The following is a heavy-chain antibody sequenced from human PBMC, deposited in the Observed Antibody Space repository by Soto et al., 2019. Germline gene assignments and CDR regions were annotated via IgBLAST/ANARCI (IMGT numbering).Heavy chain of an antibody. Sequence: QVQLVQSGAEVKKPGASVKVSCKASGYTFTSYGISWVRQAPGQGLEWMGWISAYNGNTNYVQKLQGRVTMTTGTSTSTAYMELRSLRSDDTAVYYCAIHAWVVLGGLAFDYWGQGTLVTVSS. CDR3: AIHAWVVLGGLAFDY. J-gene: IGHJ4*02. CDR1: GYTFTSYG. CDR2: ISAYNGNT. D-gene: IGHD3-10*01. V-gene: IGHV1-18*01.